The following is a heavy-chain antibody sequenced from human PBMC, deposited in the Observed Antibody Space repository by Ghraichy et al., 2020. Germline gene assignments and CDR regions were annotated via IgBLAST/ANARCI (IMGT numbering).Heavy chain of an antibody. Sequence: GGSLRLSCAASGFTFSDYYMSWIRQAPGKGLEWVSYISSSSSYTNYVDSVKGRFTISRDNAKNSLNLQMNSLRAEDTAVYYCARAPYYDSSGSDHYGMDVWGQGTTVTVSS. V-gene: IGHV3-11*06. J-gene: IGHJ6*02. CDR1: GFTFSDYY. CDR3: ARAPYYDSSGSDHYGMDV. D-gene: IGHD3-22*01. CDR2: ISSSSSYT.